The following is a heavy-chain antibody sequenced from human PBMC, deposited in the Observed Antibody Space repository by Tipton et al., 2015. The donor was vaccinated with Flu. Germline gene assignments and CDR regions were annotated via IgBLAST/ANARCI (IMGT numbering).Heavy chain of an antibody. CDR1: GGSISSYY. D-gene: IGHD5-18*01. CDR3: ARGGYSYGFDY. Sequence: TLSLTCTVSGGSISSYYWSWIRQPPGKGLEWIGYIYYGGSTNYNPSPKSRVTISVDTSKNQFSLKLSSVTAADTAVYYCARGGYSYGFDYWGQGTLVTVSS. J-gene: IGHJ4*02. CDR2: IYYGGST. V-gene: IGHV4-59*01.